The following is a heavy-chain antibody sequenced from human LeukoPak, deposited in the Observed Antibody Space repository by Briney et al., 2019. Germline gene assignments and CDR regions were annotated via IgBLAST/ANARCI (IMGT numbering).Heavy chain of an antibody. J-gene: IGHJ5*02. V-gene: IGHV5-51*01. CDR1: GYSFTSYW. CDR3: ARHVGGGDIVVVPAGFDP. D-gene: IGHD2-2*01. CDR2: IYPGDSDT. Sequence: GESLKISCKGSGYSFTSYWIGWVRPMPGKGLEWMGIIYPGDSDTRYSPSFQGQVTISADKSISTAYLQWSSLKASDTAMYYCARHVGGGDIVVVPAGFDPWGQGTLVTVSS.